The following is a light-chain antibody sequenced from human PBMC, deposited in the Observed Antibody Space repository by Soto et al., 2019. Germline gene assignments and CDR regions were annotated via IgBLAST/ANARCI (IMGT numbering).Light chain of an antibody. CDR1: SSNSGRNT. CDR2: SSD. J-gene: IGLJ3*02. CDR3: AAWDDSLNAWA. V-gene: IGLV1-44*01. Sequence: QSVLTQPPSASGTPGQRVMISCSGSSSNSGRNTVKWYRQLPGTAPKLLIGSSDQRPSGVPDRFSGSQSGTSASLAISGLQSEDEADYICAAWDDSLNAWAFGGGTKLTVL.